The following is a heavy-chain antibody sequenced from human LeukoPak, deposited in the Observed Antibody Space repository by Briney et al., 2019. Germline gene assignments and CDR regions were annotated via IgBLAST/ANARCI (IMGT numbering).Heavy chain of an antibody. J-gene: IGHJ4*02. V-gene: IGHV4-59*01. Sequence: SETLSLTCTVSGGSISSYYWSWIRQPPGKGLEWIGYIYYSGSTNYSPSLKSRVTISVDTSKNQFSLKLSSVTAADTAVYYCARGAFSGSYAYWGQGTLVTVSS. CDR1: GGSISSYY. CDR3: ARGAFSGSYAY. CDR2: IYYSGST. D-gene: IGHD1-26*01.